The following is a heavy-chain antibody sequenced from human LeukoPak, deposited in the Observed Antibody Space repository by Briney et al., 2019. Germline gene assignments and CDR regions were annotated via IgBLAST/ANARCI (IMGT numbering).Heavy chain of an antibody. J-gene: IGHJ3*02. CDR3: ARLDSSGYYYTFEKRDAFDI. CDR2: ISYDGSNK. D-gene: IGHD3-22*01. V-gene: IGHV3-30*04. Sequence: GRSLRLSCAASGFTFSSYAMHWVRQAPGKGLEWVAVISYDGSNKYYADSVKGRFTISRDNSKNTLYLQMNSLRAEDTAVYYCARLDSSGYYYTFEKRDAFDIWGQGTMVTVSS. CDR1: GFTFSSYA.